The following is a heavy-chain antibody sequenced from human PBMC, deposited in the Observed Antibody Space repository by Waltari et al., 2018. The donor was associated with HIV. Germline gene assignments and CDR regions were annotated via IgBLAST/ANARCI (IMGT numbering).Heavy chain of an antibody. D-gene: IGHD3-22*01. V-gene: IGHV1-18*01. CDR3: ARGSLLRNWLDP. CDR1: GYTFSPFG. CDR2: ISGLSEERR. J-gene: IGHJ5*02. Sequence: QLQLVQSGAEVKKPGPSVEVACKSSGYTFSPFGISWVRQAPGQGLEWMGWISGLSEERRNYAQKFQGRVTLSTDTSTTTAYMELRSLRSDDTAIYYCARGSLLRNWLDPWGQGTLVTVSS.